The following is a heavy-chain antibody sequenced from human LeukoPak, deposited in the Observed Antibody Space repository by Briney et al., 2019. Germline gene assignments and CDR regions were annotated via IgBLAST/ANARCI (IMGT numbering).Heavy chain of an antibody. Sequence: KPSETLSLTCSVSGASISNYYWTSIWQPPGKGLEWIGYVSYSGGTRYNPSLKNRVTISLDTSKNQFSLKLSSVTAADTAVYYCARHTPATYPGGPYDSWGQGTLVTVSS. CDR3: ARHTPATYPGGPYDS. V-gene: IGHV4-59*08. CDR2: VSYSGGT. J-gene: IGHJ4*02. D-gene: IGHD2-15*01. CDR1: GASISNYY.